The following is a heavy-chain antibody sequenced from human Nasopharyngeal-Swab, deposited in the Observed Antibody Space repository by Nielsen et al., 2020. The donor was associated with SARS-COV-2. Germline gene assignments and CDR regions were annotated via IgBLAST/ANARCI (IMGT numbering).Heavy chain of an antibody. V-gene: IGHV1-18*04. J-gene: IGHJ4*02. CDR1: GYTFTGYY. D-gene: IGHD4-17*01. Sequence: ASVKVSCKASGYTFTGYYMHWVRQAPGQGLEWMGWISAHNGNTNYAQKLQGRVTMTTDTSTSTAYMELRSLRSDDTAVYYCARESGGHDYGDVRGDYWGQGTLVTVSS. CDR2: ISAHNGNT. CDR3: ARESGGHDYGDVRGDY.